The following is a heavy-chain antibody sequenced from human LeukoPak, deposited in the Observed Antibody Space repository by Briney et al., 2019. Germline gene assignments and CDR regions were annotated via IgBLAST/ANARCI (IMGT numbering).Heavy chain of an antibody. CDR2: VSGSGGST. J-gene: IGHJ4*02. CDR1: GFTFSSYA. CDR3: ARRFDWPTLY. V-gene: IGHV3-23*01. Sequence: GGSLLLSCAASGFTFSSYAMTWVRQAPGKGLEWVSVVSGSGGSTYYADSVKGRFTISRDNSKNTLYLQMNSLRAEDTAVYYCARRFDWPTLYWGQGTLVTVSS. D-gene: IGHD3-9*01.